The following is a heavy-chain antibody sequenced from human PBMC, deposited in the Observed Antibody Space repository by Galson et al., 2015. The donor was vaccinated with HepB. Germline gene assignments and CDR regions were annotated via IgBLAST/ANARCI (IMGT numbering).Heavy chain of an antibody. CDR2: INTYNRDT. V-gene: IGHV1-18*01. D-gene: IGHD2-15*01. Sequence: SVKVSCKASGYTFSSYSITWVRQAPGQGLEWVGRINTYNRDTNYAQKFQGRVSMTTDTSTSTAYMEVRSLRSDDTAVYYCARGALVVVVGATQNNWFAPWGQGTLVTVSS. CDR1: GYTFSSYS. J-gene: IGHJ5*02. CDR3: ARGALVVVVGATQNNWFAP.